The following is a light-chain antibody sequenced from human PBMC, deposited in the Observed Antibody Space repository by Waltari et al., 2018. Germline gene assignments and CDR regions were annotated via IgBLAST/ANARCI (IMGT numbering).Light chain of an antibody. CDR1: SSDIGGYNY. Sequence: QSALPQPASVSGSPGQSITIPCTGTSSDIGGYNYFSWYQQHPGKAPKLLIYDVTKRPSGVSDRFSGSKSCNTAALTISGLQAEDEADYYCSSYTSTSTLGIFGGGTKLTVL. J-gene: IGLJ2*01. CDR2: DVT. V-gene: IGLV2-14*03. CDR3: SSYTSTSTLGI.